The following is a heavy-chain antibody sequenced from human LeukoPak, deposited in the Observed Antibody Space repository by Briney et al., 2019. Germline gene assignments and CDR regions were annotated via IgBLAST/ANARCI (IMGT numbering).Heavy chain of an antibody. CDR1: GYTFTNYG. V-gene: IGHV1-3*04. D-gene: IGHD3-10*01. CDR2: INTGNGNT. CDR3: ARVPLNVASRHYYPH. J-gene: IGHJ1*01. Sequence: ASVKVSCKTSGYTFTNYGMHWVRQAPRQSPEWMGWINTGNGNTKSSQKFQDRVTLTRDTSASTAYMELNSLSSGDTAVYYCARVPLNVASRHYYPHWGQGTLVSVSS.